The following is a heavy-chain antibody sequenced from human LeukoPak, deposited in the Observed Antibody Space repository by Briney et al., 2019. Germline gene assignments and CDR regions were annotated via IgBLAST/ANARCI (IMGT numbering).Heavy chain of an antibody. Sequence: SQTLSLTCTVSGGSVSSNAYYWGWIRQTPGKGLEWIGNAYFSGHKYYNPSLKSRVTMFVDTSKNEFSLKLSSVTAADTAVYYCARLGGYNLSRNAFDIWGRGTLVTVSS. V-gene: IGHV4-39*01. D-gene: IGHD5-24*01. CDR3: ARLGGYNLSRNAFDI. J-gene: IGHJ3*02. CDR2: AYFSGHK. CDR1: GGSVSSNAYY.